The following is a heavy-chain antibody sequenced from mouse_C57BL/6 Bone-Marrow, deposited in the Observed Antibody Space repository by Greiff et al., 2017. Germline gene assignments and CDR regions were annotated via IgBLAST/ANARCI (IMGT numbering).Heavy chain of an antibody. J-gene: IGHJ1*03. CDR3: AIFV. Sequence: VQLQQSGAELVKPGASVKLSCKASGYTFTSYWMHWVKQRPGQGLEWIGRIHPSGSDTNYNEKFKGKATLTVDKSSSTAYMQLSSLTSEDSAVYYCAIFVWGTGTTVTVSS. V-gene: IGHV1-74*01. CDR2: IHPSGSDT. CDR1: GYTFTSYW.